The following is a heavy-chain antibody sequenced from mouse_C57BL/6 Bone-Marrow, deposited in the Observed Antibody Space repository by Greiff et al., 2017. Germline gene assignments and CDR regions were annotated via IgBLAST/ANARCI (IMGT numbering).Heavy chain of an antibody. J-gene: IGHJ4*01. D-gene: IGHD2-1*01. V-gene: IGHV1-5*01. CDR2: IYPGNSDT. CDR1: GYTFTSYW. CDR3: TRGGNYVVYYAMDY. Sequence: EVQLQQSGTVLARPGASVKMSCKTSGYTFTSYWMHWVKQRPGQGLEWIGAIYPGNSDTSYNQKFKGKAKLTAVTSASTAYMELSSLTNEDSAVYYCTRGGNYVVYYAMDYWGQGTSVTVSS.